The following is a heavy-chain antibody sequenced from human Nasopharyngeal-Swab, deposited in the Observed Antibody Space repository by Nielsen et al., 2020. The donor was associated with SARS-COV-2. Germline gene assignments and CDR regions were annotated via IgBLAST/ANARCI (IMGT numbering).Heavy chain of an antibody. CDR2: IYYSGST. CDR1: GGSISSYY. D-gene: IGHD3/OR15-3a*01. CDR3: ARGWTTNNWFDP. V-gene: IGHV4-59*01. J-gene: IGHJ5*02. Sequence: SETPSLTCTVSGGSISSYYWSWIRQPPGKGLEWIGYIYYSGSTNYNPSLKSRVTISVDTSKNQFSLKLSSVTAADTAVYYCARGWTTNNWFDPWGQGTLVTVSS.